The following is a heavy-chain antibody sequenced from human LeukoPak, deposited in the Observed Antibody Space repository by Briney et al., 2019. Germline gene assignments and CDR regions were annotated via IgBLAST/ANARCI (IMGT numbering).Heavy chain of an antibody. V-gene: IGHV3-33*06. CDR3: AKVGGSRSYYYMDV. J-gene: IGHJ6*03. Sequence: GGSLRLSCAASGFTFSSYGMHCVRHALRKRLGCGSVIWYDGSNKYYADSVKGGFTISRDNSKNTLYLQINSLRAEDTAVYYCAKVGGSRSYYYMDVWGKGSTVTVSS. D-gene: IGHD2-15*01. CDR1: GFTFSSYG. CDR2: IWYDGSNK.